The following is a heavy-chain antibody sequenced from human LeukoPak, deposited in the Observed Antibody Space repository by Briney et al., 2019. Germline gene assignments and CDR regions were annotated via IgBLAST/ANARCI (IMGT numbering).Heavy chain of an antibody. CDR1: GFSFSSYS. Sequence: GGSLRLSCAASGFSFSSYSMSWVRQAPGKGLEWVSCISSSSTYIYYADSVKGRFTISRDDAKNSLYPQMNSLRAEDTAVYYCAREGGSPASGAFFYYMDVWGKGTTVTVSS. CDR3: AREGGSPASGAFFYYMDV. J-gene: IGHJ6*03. D-gene: IGHD6-13*01. V-gene: IGHV3-21*01. CDR2: ISSSSTYI.